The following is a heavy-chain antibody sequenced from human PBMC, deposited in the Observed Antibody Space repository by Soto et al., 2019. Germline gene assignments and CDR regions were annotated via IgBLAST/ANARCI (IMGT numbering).Heavy chain of an antibody. CDR1: GGSISGSY. CDR3: ARSVAVPGAHIDY. CDR2: VYYTGST. J-gene: IGHJ4*02. D-gene: IGHD6-19*01. V-gene: IGHV4-59*01. Sequence: LSLTCSASGGSISGSYWSWIRQSPGKGLEWLGYVYYTGSTNYSPSLRSRVSISVDTSKNEFSLRLSSVTAADTAVYFCARSVAVPGAHIDYWGQGTQVTVSS.